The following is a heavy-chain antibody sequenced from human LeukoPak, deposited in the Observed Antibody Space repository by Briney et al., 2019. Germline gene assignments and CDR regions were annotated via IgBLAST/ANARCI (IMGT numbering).Heavy chain of an antibody. J-gene: IGHJ4*02. CDR2: IDNVGGT. CDR1: GFTVSDNH. V-gene: IGHV3-66*01. CDR3: MGYGGNSF. Sequence: GGSLRLSCVASGFTVSDNHVSWVRQAPGKGLEWVSLIDNVGGTYYADSVKGRFTISREHSENALYLQMNSLRAEDTALYYCMGYGGNSFWGQGTLVTVPS. D-gene: IGHD4-23*01.